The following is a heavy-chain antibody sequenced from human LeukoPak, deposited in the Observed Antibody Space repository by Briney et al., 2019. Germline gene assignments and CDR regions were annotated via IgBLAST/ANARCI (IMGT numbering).Heavy chain of an antibody. CDR3: ARAQTGSTYGYRY. CDR1: GFTFSSYW. CDR2: IKQDGNEK. V-gene: IGHV3-7*01. Sequence: PGGSLRLSCAASGFTFSSYWMSWVRQAPGKGLEWVANIKQDGNEKYYVDSVKGRFTISRDNAKNSLFLQMNSLRAEDTAVYYCARAQTGSTYGYRYWGQGTLVTVSS. J-gene: IGHJ4*02. D-gene: IGHD5-18*01.